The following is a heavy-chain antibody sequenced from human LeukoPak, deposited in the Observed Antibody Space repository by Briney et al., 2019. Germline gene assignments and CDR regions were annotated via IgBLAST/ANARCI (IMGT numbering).Heavy chain of an antibody. J-gene: IGHJ4*02. D-gene: IGHD6-19*01. CDR1: GYSFTSYW. CDR2: IYPGDSDT. Sequence: GASLKISCKGSGYSFTSYWIGWVRQMPGKGLEWMGIIYPGDSDTRYSPSFQGQVTISADKSISTAYLQWSSLKASDTAMYYCARHPRAYSSGWYRRGFDYWGQGTLVTVSS. CDR3: ARHPRAYSSGWYRRGFDY. V-gene: IGHV5-51*01.